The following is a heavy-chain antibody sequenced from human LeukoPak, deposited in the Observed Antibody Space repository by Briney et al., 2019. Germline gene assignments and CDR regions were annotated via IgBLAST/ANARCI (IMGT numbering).Heavy chain of an antibody. CDR1: GFTFSDYA. CDR3: AKDLGSGRYAFDI. D-gene: IGHD3-10*01. J-gene: IGHJ3*02. V-gene: IGHV3-23*01. Sequence: GGSLRLSCVASGFTFSDYAMSWVRQAPGKGLEWVSGISDSGGSTYYADSVKGRCTISRDNSKNTLYLQMNSLRIEDTAVYYCAKDLGSGRYAFDIWGQGTTVTVSS. CDR2: ISDSGGST.